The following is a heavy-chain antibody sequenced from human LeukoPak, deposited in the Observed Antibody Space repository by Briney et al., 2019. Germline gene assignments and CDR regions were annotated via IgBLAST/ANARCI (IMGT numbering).Heavy chain of an antibody. CDR3: TKADVAVAGAFDI. V-gene: IGHV3-30*04. J-gene: IGHJ3*02. CDR1: GFTFSSYA. Sequence: PGGSLRLSCAASGFTFSSYAMHWVRQAPAKGLEWVAVISYDGRSNDYADSVKGRFTISRDNSKNTLYLQMNSLRPEDTAVYYCTKADVAVAGAFDIWGQGTMVTFSS. CDR2: ISYDGRSN. D-gene: IGHD6-19*01.